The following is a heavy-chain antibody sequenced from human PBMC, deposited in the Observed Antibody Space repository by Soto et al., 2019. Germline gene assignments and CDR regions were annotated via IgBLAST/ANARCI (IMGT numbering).Heavy chain of an antibody. CDR2: VNPDGSRT. D-gene: IGHD5-18*01. Sequence: PGGSLRLSCIGSGFTLRSFWMHWVRQGPGKGLTWVARVNPDGSRTTYADSVKGRFTISRDNAENTLFLEMSSLRVEDTGVYHCAGNTHHGLDVWGQGTTVTVS. V-gene: IGHV3-74*01. J-gene: IGHJ6*02. CDR3: AGNTHHGLDV. CDR1: GFTLRSFW.